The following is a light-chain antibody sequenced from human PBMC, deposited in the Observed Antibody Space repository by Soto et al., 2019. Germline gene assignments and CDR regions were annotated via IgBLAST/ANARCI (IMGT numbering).Light chain of an antibody. CDR2: GAS. CDR1: QSVSSTY. CDR3: QQYGSSPIT. Sequence: EIVLTQSPGTLSLSPGERATLSCRASQSVSSTYLAWYQQKPGQAPRLLIYGASSRATGIPDRFSGSGSGTDFTLNISGLVPEDFAVYYCQQYGSSPITFGQGTRLEIK. V-gene: IGKV3-20*01. J-gene: IGKJ5*01.